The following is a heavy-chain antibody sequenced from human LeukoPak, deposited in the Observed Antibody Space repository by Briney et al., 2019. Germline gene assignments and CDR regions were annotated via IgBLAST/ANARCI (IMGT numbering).Heavy chain of an antibody. Sequence: PGGSLRLSCAASGFTFSSYAMSWVRQAPGKGLEWVSAISGSGGSTYYADSVKGRFTISRDNSKNTLYLQMNSLRAEDTAVYYCAKGSSSSFYYYYMDVWGKGTTVTVSS. CDR2: ISGSGGST. CDR1: GFTFSSYA. J-gene: IGHJ6*03. D-gene: IGHD6-6*01. V-gene: IGHV3-23*01. CDR3: AKGSSSSFYYYYMDV.